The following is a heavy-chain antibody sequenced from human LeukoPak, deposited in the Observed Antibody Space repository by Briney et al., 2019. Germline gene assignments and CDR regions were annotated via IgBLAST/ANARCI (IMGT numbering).Heavy chain of an antibody. CDR1: GFTVSGNY. V-gene: IGHV3-53*01. J-gene: IGHJ4*02. Sequence: GGSLRLSCAASGFTVSGNYMTWVRQAPAKGLEWVSLIYSGGTTFYADSVKGRFTLSSDNSKNTLYLQMNSLRAEDTAVYYCGSGEWPHNYWGQGTLVTVSS. D-gene: IGHD3-10*01. CDR3: GSGEWPHNY. CDR2: IYSGGTT.